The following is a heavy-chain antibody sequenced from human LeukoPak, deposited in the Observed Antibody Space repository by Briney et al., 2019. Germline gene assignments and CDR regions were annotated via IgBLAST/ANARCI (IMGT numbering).Heavy chain of an antibody. CDR1: GFTFSSYG. D-gene: IGHD3-16*01. V-gene: IGHV3-30*18. CDR3: AKDPNYAWGSSYMDY. J-gene: IGHJ4*02. CDR2: ISYDGRDK. Sequence: GRSLRLSCAASGFTFSSYGMHWVRQAPGKGLEWVALISYDGRDKYYADSVKGRFTIFRDNSKNTLYVQMNSLRAEDTAVYYCAKDPNYAWGSSYMDYWGQGTLVTVSS.